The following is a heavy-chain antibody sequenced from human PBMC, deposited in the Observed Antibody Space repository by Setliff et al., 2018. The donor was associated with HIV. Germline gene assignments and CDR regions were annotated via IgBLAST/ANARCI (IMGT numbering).Heavy chain of an antibody. CDR1: GGSISSGRNY. CDR2: IYHSGST. Sequence: SETLSLTCTVSGGSISSGRNYWSWIRQTAGKGLEWIGSIYHSGSTFYNPSLKSRVTLSLDTSKNQFSLKVTSVTAADTAVYYCARRAAATTNFDYWGQGTLVTSPQ. D-gene: IGHD1-26*01. V-gene: IGHV4-39*07. CDR3: ARRAAATTNFDY. J-gene: IGHJ4*02.